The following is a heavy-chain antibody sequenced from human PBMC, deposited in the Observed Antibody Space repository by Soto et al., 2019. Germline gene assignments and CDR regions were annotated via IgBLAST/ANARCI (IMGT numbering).Heavy chain of an antibody. D-gene: IGHD2-8*02. Sequence: QVHLQESGPGLVKPSETLSLNCNVSGGSITSGFWSWIRQSPGKGLEWIGNIYYSGTTSYNPSLKSRVTMSVDTSKNQFSLSLTSVTAADTAVYYCARDAGGGYNWFDPWGQGTLVTVSS. CDR2: IYYSGTT. V-gene: IGHV4-59*01. CDR1: GGSITSGF. J-gene: IGHJ5*02. CDR3: ARDAGGGYNWFDP.